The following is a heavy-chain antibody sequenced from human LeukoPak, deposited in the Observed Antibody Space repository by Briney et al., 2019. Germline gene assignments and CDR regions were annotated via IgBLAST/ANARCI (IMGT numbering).Heavy chain of an antibody. J-gene: IGHJ4*02. CDR1: GFTFISYS. V-gene: IGHV3-21*04. CDR2: ISSSSSYI. CDR3: AKGGY. Sequence: PGGSLRLSCAASGFTFISYSMNWVRQAPGKGLEWVSSISSSSSYIHYADSVKGRFTISRDNSKNTLYLQMNSLRAEDTAVYYCAKGGYWGQGTLVTVSS.